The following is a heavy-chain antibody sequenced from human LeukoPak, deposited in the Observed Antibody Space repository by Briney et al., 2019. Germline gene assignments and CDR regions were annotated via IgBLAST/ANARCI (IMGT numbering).Heavy chain of an antibody. J-gene: IGHJ4*02. CDR1: GFTFSSYW. CDR2: IKQDGSEK. D-gene: IGHD3-10*01. V-gene: IGHV3-7*01. Sequence: GGSLRRSCAASGFTFSSYWMSWVRQAPGKGLEWVANIKQDGSEKYYVDSVKGRFTISRDNAKNSLYLQMNSLRAEDAAVYYCAREGGMVRGVIIDPFDYWGQGTLVTVSS. CDR3: AREGGMVRGVIIDPFDY.